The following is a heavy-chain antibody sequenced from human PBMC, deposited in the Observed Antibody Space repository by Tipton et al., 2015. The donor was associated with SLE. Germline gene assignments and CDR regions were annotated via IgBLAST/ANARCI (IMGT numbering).Heavy chain of an antibody. CDR2: ISSYSIYM. CDR1: GFTFSSYS. J-gene: IGHJ4*02. V-gene: IGHV3-21*01. Sequence: SLRLSCEVSGFTFSSYSMNWVRQAPGKGLEWVSSISSYSIYMYYADSVKDRFTISRDNARNTLYLEMNSLRAEDTAVYYCARHSATGLFDYWGQGTLVTVSS. CDR3: ARHSATGLFDY. D-gene: IGHD1-14*01.